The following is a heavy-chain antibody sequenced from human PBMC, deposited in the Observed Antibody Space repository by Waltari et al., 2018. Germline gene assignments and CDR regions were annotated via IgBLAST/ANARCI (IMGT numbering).Heavy chain of an antibody. CDR2: IDHSGST. CDR1: GYSISSGYY. CDR3: ASTVLYPSYDL. V-gene: IGHV4-38-2*01. Sequence: QVQLQESGPGLVKPSETLSLTCAVSGYSISSGYYWGWIRQPPGKGLEWIGSIDHSGSTYCNPSLKSRVTISVDTSKNQFSLKLSSVTAADTAVYYCASTVLYPSYDLWGQGTLVTVSS. J-gene: IGHJ5*02.